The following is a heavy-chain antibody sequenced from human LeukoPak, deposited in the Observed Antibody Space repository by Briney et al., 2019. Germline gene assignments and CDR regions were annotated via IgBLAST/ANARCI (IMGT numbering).Heavy chain of an antibody. CDR2: IYHSGST. J-gene: IGHJ4*02. V-gene: IGHV4-38-2*02. D-gene: IGHD4-11*01. CDR1: GYSISSGYY. Sequence: PSETLSLTCTVSGYSISSGYYWGWIRQPPGKGLEWIGSIYHSGSTYYNPSLKSRVTISVDTSKNQFSLKLSPVTAADTAVYYCARDSHTVRVYYFDYWGQGTLVTVSS. CDR3: ARDSHTVRVYYFDY.